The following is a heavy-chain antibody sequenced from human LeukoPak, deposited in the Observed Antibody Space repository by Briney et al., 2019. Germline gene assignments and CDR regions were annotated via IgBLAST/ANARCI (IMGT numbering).Heavy chain of an antibody. CDR1: GFTFSSHA. CDR3: ARDQFRDYFRGADY. CDR2: IRGDGATM. V-gene: IGHV3-23*01. Sequence: GGSLRLSSAASGFTFSSHAMSWVRRAPGRGLEWVSAIRGDGATMFYADSVKGRITVSRDNSKNTLYLQMNSLRVDDTAVYYCARDQFRDYFRGADYWGQGTLVTVSS. J-gene: IGHJ4*02. D-gene: IGHD3-16*01.